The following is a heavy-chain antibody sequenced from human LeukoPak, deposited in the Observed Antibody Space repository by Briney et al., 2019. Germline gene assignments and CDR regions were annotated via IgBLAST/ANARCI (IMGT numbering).Heavy chain of an antibody. CDR2: INHSGST. CDR3: ARGRTIAVAGFPFDY. J-gene: IGHJ4*02. D-gene: IGHD6-19*01. V-gene: IGHV4-34*01. CDR1: GGSFSGYY. Sequence: SETLSLTCAVYGGSFSGYYWSWIRQPPGKGLEWIGEINHSGSTNYNPSLKSRVTISVDTSKNQFSLKLSSVTAADTAVYYCARGRTIAVAGFPFDYWGQGTLVTVSS.